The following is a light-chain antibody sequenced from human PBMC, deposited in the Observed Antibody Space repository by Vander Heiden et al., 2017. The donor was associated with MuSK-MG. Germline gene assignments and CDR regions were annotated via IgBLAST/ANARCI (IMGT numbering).Light chain of an antibody. CDR2: DVS. CDR3: SSYTTLTTLD. CDR1: SNDVGCYNY. Sequence: SALTQPASVSASPGQSITISCPGTSNDVGCYNYVSCDQHHPVKSPKLMIYDVSSRPSGVSNRFSGSKSGNTASLTISGLQAEDEAHYCCSSYTTLTTLDFGTGTKVTVL. J-gene: IGLJ1*01. V-gene: IGLV2-14*03.